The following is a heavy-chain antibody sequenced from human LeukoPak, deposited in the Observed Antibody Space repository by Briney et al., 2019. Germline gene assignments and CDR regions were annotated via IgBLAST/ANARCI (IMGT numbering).Heavy chain of an antibody. D-gene: IGHD6-13*01. Sequence: ASVKVSCKASGYTFTSYGISWVRQAPGQGLEWMGWISAYNGNTNYAQKLQGRVTMTTDTSTSTAYMELRSLRSDDTAVYYCARASLVSSSWYPSGDYWGQGTLVTVSS. CDR2: ISAYNGNT. CDR3: ARASLVSSSWYPSGDY. CDR1: GYTFTSYG. J-gene: IGHJ4*02. V-gene: IGHV1-18*01.